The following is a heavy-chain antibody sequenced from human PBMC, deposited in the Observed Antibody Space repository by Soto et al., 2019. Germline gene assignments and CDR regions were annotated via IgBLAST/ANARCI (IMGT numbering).Heavy chain of an antibody. D-gene: IGHD3-3*01. CDR3: ARQLRIFGVVSYYYYMDV. J-gene: IGHJ6*03. CDR1: GYSFTSYW. V-gene: IGHV5-51*01. CDR2: IYPGDSDT. Sequence: EVQLVQSGAEVKKPGESLKISCKGSGYSFTSYWIGWVRQMPGKGLEWMGIIYPGDSDTRYSPSFQGQVTISADKSISTAYLQWSSLKASDTAMYYCARQLRIFGVVSYYYYMDVWGKGTTVTVSS.